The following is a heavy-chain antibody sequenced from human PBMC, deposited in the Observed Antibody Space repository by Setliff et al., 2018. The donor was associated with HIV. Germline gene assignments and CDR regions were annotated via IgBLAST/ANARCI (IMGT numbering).Heavy chain of an antibody. CDR3: ARFNALLGSTTYYDY. J-gene: IGHJ4*02. D-gene: IGHD3-10*01. CDR2: IYYSGNT. V-gene: IGHV4-59*08. CDR1: GGSISSYY. Sequence: SETLSLTCTVSGGSISSYYWSWIRQPPGKGLEWIGYIYYSGNTNYNPSLKSRVTISVDTSKKQFSLKLSSVIAADTAVYYCARFNALLGSTTYYDYWGQGVLVTVSS.